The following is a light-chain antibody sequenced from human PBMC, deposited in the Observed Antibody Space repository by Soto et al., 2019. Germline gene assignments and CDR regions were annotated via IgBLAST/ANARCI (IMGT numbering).Light chain of an antibody. V-gene: IGKV3-20*01. Sequence: ENVLTQSPDTLSLYPGEGATLSCRASQSVTKGYLAWYQQKPGQAPKLLIYGTSSRATVVPDRCSASVSATDFTLTISRLEPEDFAVYYCQQFGDSLWTFGQGTRVEVK. CDR1: QSVTKGY. CDR3: QQFGDSLWT. CDR2: GTS. J-gene: IGKJ1*01.